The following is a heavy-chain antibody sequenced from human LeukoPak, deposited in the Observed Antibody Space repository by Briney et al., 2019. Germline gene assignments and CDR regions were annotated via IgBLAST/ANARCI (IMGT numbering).Heavy chain of an antibody. Sequence: GSVKVSCKASGYTFTSYYMHWVRQAPGQGLEWMGIINPSGGSTSYAQKFQGRVTMTRDTSTSTVYMELSSLRSEDTAVYYCARQGVGTYDYGDEGYYMDVWGKGTTVTISS. CDR2: INPSGGST. CDR3: ARQGVGTYDYGDEGYYMDV. J-gene: IGHJ6*03. CDR1: GYTFTSYY. D-gene: IGHD4-17*01. V-gene: IGHV1-46*01.